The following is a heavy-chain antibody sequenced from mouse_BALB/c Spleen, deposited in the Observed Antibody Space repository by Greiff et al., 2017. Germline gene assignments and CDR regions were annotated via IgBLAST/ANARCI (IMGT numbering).Heavy chain of an antibody. CDR2: ISSGGSYT. CDR1: GFTFSSYG. J-gene: IGHJ2*01. Sequence: EVKLMESGGDLVKPGGSLKLSCAASGFTFSSYGMSWVRQTPDKRLEWVATISSGGSYTYYPDSVKGRFTISRDNAKNTLYLQMSSLKSEDTAMYYCARQGRGFDYWGQGTTLTVSS. V-gene: IGHV5-6*01. CDR3: ARQGRGFDY.